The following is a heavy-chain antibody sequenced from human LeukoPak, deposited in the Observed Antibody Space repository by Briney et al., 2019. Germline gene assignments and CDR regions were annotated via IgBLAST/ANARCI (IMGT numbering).Heavy chain of an antibody. D-gene: IGHD3-22*01. V-gene: IGHV4-59*01. CDR1: GGSIRSYY. CDR2: IYYSGST. J-gene: IGHJ3*02. Sequence: SETLSLTCTVSGGSIRSYYWSWIRQPPGKGVEWIGDIYYSGSTHYNPSLKSRVTISVDTSKNQFSLTLSSVTAADTAVYYCARAGYYDSSGLSAFDIWGQGTMVTVSS. CDR3: ARAGYYDSSGLSAFDI.